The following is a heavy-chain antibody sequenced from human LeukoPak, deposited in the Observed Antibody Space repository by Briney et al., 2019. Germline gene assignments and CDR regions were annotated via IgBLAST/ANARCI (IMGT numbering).Heavy chain of an antibody. CDR3: ARDPRWTGSFNWFDP. V-gene: IGHV3-30-3*01. CDR1: GFTFSSYA. CDR2: ISYDGSNK. D-gene: IGHD3/OR15-3a*01. J-gene: IGHJ5*02. Sequence: GGSLRLSCAASGFTFSSYAMHWVRQAPGKGLEWVAVISYDGSNKYYADSVKGRFTISRDNSKNTLYLQMNSLRAEDTAVYYCARDPRWTGSFNWFDPWGQGTLVTVSS.